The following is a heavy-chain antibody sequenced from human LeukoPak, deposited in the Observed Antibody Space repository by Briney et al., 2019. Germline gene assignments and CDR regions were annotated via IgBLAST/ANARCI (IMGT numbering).Heavy chain of an antibody. J-gene: IGHJ4*02. D-gene: IGHD2-2*01. CDR2: IYYSAST. V-gene: IGHV4-31*11. Sequence: SQTLSLTCAVSGGSISSGGYYWSWIPQHPGKGLEWFGYIYYSASTYYNPSLQIRVTISVDTFNNQFSLKLLSVTASDTAVCYCARVRLGRVVIAAIVDYGGQGTLVTVSP. CDR3: ARVRLGRVVIAAIVDY. CDR1: GGSISSGGYY.